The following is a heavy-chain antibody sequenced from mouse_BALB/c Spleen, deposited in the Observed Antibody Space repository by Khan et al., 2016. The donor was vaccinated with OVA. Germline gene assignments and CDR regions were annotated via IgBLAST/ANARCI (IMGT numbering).Heavy chain of an antibody. Sequence: QVQLMQSGAELMKPGASVKLSCTASGYTFSNYCIAWVKQRPGHGLEWIGEIFPGSGNITYPESFKGQATFTSDTSSNTAYLQLSSLNSEDSAVNFWESWEYGSREYFDYWGQGTMLTVSS. J-gene: IGHJ2*01. V-gene: IGHV1-9*01. CDR3: ESWEYGSREYFDY. CDR1: GYTFSNYC. D-gene: IGHD1-1*01. CDR2: IFPGSGNI.